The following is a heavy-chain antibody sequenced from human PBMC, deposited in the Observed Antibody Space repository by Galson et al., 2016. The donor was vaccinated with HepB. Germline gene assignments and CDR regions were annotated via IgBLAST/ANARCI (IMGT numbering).Heavy chain of an antibody. Sequence: SLRLSCAASGFTFSSYSMIWVRQAPGKGLEWVSEISSRGDRTYYRDSVKGRFIVSRDNSKNTVFLQMNGLRAEDTAIYYCARDFDCWGQGITVTVSS. V-gene: IGHV3-23*02. J-gene: IGHJ3*01. CDR2: ISSRGDRT. CDR1: GFTFSSYS. CDR3: ARDFDC.